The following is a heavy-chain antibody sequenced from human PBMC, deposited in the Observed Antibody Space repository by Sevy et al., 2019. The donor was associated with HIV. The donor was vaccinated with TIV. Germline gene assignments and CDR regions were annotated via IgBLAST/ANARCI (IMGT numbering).Heavy chain of an antibody. D-gene: IGHD4-4*01. CDR3: ARDPDVYSAGFDH. Sequence: ASVKVSCKASGYTFTSYGISWVRQAPGQGLEWMGWISAYNGNTNYAQKLQGRVTMTTDTSTSTAFMELRSLRSDVTAVYYCARDPDVYSAGFDHWGQGTLVTVSS. CDR1: GYTFTSYG. V-gene: IGHV1-18*01. J-gene: IGHJ4*02. CDR2: ISAYNGNT.